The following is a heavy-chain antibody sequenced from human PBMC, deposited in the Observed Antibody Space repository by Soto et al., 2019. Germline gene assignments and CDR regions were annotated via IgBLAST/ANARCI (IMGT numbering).Heavy chain of an antibody. D-gene: IGHD3-22*01. CDR2: ISYDGSNK. CDR3: ARDSPYYDSSGYYNYFDY. J-gene: IGHJ4*02. V-gene: IGHV3-30-3*01. Sequence: QVQLVESGGGVVQPGRSLRLSCAASGFTFSSYAMHWVRQAPGKGLEWVAVISYDGSNKYYADSVQGRFTISRDNSKNTLYLQMNSLRAEDTAVYYCARDSPYYDSSGYYNYFDYWGQGTLVTVSS. CDR1: GFTFSSYA.